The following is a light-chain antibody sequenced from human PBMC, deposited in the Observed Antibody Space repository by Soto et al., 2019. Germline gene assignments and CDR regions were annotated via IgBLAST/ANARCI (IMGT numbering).Light chain of an antibody. CDR3: QQDNNLPLT. CDR1: QSADSN. Sequence: EIVLTQSPDTLSVSPGETATLSCRASQSADSNLAWYQQKPGQAPRLLMYRISARATGIPARFSGSGSGTEFTLTISSLQSEDAAVYYCQQDNNLPLTVGGGTKVDSK. V-gene: IGKV3D-15*01. J-gene: IGKJ4*01. CDR2: RIS.